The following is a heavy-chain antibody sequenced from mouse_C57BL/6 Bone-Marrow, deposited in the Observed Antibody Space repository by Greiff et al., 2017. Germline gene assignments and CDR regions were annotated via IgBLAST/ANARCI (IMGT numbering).Heavy chain of an antibody. CDR2: IDPETGGT. Sequence: VQLQQSGAELVRPGASVTLSCKASGYTFTDYEMHWVKQTPVHGLEWIGAIDPETGGTAYNQKFKGKAILTADKSSSPAYMELRSLTSEDSAVYYCTSDGDYWGQGTTLTVSS. CDR1: GYTFTDYE. J-gene: IGHJ2*01. V-gene: IGHV1-15*01. CDR3: TSDGDY.